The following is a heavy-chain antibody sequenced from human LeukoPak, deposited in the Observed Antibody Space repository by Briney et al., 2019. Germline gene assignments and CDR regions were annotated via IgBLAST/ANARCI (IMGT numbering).Heavy chain of an antibody. V-gene: IGHV1-2*02. CDR3: ARDRIDYYDSSGYLELFDY. J-gene: IGHJ4*02. CDR1: GYTFTGYY. D-gene: IGHD3-22*01. CDR2: INPNSGGT. Sequence: ASVKVSCKASGYTFTGYYMHWVRQAPGQGLEWMGWINPNSGGTNYAQKFQGRVTMTRGTSISTAYMELSRLRSDDTAVYYCARDRIDYYDSSGYLELFDYWGQGTLVTVSS.